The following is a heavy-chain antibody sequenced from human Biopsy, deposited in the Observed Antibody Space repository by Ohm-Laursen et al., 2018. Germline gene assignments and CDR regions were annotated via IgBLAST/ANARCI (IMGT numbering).Heavy chain of an antibody. D-gene: IGHD3-3*01. Sequence: SDTLSLTCSVSGGPIISYYWTWIRQPPGKGLEWIGHVYNGGITNYNPSLKSRVTISKDTSKNQFPLQVNSVTAADTAVYYCARTPRDSFWSGSYKRGLWFDPWGQGTLVIVSS. V-gene: IGHV4-59*07. CDR1: GGPIISYY. J-gene: IGHJ5*02. CDR3: ARTPRDSFWSGSYKRGLWFDP. CDR2: VYNGGIT.